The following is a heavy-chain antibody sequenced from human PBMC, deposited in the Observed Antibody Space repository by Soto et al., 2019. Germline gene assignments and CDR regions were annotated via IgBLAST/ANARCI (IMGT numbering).Heavy chain of an antibody. J-gene: IGHJ3*02. V-gene: IGHV4-39*01. CDR3: ARTQDDYGDDAFDI. CDR1: GGSISSSSYY. CDR2: IYYSGST. D-gene: IGHD4-17*01. Sequence: SETLSLTCTVSGGSISSSSYYWGWIRQPPGKGLEWIGSIYYSGSTYYNPSLKSRVTISVDTSKNQFSLKLSSVTAADTAVYYCARTQDDYGDDAFDIWGQGRMVTVSS.